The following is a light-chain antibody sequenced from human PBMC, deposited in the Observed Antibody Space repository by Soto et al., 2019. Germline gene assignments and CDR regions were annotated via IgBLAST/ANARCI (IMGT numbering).Light chain of an antibody. Sequence: EIVMTQSPDTLSVSPGDRATLYCRASHSVSSNVAWYQHKPGQAPRLLIYGVSTRATGIPARFSGSGSETEFTLIISSLQSEDFAVYYCQQYNDWPRTFGQGTKVEIK. V-gene: IGKV3-15*01. CDR3: QQYNDWPRT. CDR1: HSVSSN. CDR2: GVS. J-gene: IGKJ1*01.